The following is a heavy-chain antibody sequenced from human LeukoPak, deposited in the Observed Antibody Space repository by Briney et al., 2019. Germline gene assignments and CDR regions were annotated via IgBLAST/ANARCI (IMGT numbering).Heavy chain of an antibody. Sequence: GGSLRLSCVASGFAVGSNYMSWVRQAPGKGLEWVSLIYSGGAIRYADSVKGRFTISRDSSKNTLFLQMNDLTVEDTARYYCARRPGNWGQGILVTVPS. D-gene: IGHD1-14*01. CDR3: ARRPGN. J-gene: IGHJ4*02. V-gene: IGHV3-53*01. CDR1: GFAVGSNY. CDR2: IYSGGAI.